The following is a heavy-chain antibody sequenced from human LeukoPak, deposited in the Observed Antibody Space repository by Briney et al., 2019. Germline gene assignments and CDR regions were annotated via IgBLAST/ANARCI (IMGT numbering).Heavy chain of an antibody. CDR3: ARSQLWPFDY. V-gene: IGHV4-39*06. Sequence: SETLSLTCTVSGGSISSSSYYWGWIRQPPGKGLAWIGSIYYGGSTYYNPSLKSRVTISVDTSKNQFPLKLSSVTAADTAVYYCARSQLWPFDYWGQGTLVTVSS. CDR1: GGSISSSSYY. J-gene: IGHJ4*02. CDR2: IYYGGST. D-gene: IGHD5-18*01.